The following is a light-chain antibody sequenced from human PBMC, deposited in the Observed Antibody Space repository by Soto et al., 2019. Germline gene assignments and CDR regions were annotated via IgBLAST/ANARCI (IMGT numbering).Light chain of an antibody. V-gene: IGKV3-15*01. CDR2: GAS. CDR1: QSFSSN. Sequence: EIVMTQSPATLSVSPGERATLHCRASQSFSSNLGWYQHKPGQAPRLLIYGASTRATGIPARFSGSGSGTDFTLTISSLEPEDFAVYYCQQYGNSHRTFGQGTKVDIK. CDR3: QQYGNSHRT. J-gene: IGKJ1*01.